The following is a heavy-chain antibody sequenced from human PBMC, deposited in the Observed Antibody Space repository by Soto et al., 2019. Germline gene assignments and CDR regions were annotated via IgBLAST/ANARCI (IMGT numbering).Heavy chain of an antibody. J-gene: IGHJ4*02. CDR1: GFSFDDYA. V-gene: IGHV3-9*01. Sequence: DVHLVESGGGLVQPGRSLRLSCGASGFSFDDYAMHWVRQAPGKGLEWVASIGWNSVNRDYADSVKGRFTISRDNAKNSLYLQMTSVRAEDTALYYCAKDVSGWSAGESPFPVDQWGQGTLVTVSS. D-gene: IGHD3-10*01. CDR3: AKDVSGWSAGESPFPVDQ. CDR2: IGWNSVNR.